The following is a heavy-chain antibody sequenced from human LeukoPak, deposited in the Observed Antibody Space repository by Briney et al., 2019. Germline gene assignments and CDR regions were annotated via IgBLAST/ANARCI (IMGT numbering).Heavy chain of an antibody. J-gene: IGHJ4*02. D-gene: IGHD2-21*02. V-gene: IGHV3-13*04. CDR1: GFTFSSYD. Sequence: GGSLRLSCAASGFTFSSYDMHWVRHTTGKGLEWVSAIDSAGGTYYPDSVKGRFTISRENAKNSLYLQMNSLRAGDTAVYYCSRGYYGDFGGGGLYYFDYWGQGTLVTVSS. CDR3: SRGYYGDFGGGGLYYFDY. CDR2: IDSAGGT.